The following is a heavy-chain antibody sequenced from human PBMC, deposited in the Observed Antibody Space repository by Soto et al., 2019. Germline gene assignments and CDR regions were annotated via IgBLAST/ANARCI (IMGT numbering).Heavy chain of an antibody. D-gene: IGHD3-10*01. CDR1: GYVFISYG. J-gene: IGHJ4*02. CDR3: GRDFDGSGSYYTDF. Sequence: QVQLVQSGAEVKKPGASVKVSCKASGYVFISYGISWVRQAPGQGLEWMGWISRHNGNTNYAQKFQGRVIMTTDASSSTAYMELRSLRCDDTAVYYCGRDFDGSGSYYTDFWAQGTLVTVS. V-gene: IGHV1-18*04. CDR2: ISRHNGNT.